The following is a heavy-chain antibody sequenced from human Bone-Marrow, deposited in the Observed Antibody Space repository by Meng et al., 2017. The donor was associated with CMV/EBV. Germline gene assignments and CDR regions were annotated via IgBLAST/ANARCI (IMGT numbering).Heavy chain of an antibody. D-gene: IGHD2-15*01. CDR3: AREVVVVAATAYYYYGMDV. J-gene: IGHJ6*01. CDR2: IYSGGSST. V-gene: IGHV3-23*03. CDR1: GFTFSSYA. Sequence: GESLKISCAASGFTFSSYAMSWVRQAPGKGLEWVSVIYSGGSSTYYADSVKGRFTISRDNSKNTLYLQMNSLRAEDTAVYYCAREVVVVAATAYYYYGMDVWGQGTTVTVSS.